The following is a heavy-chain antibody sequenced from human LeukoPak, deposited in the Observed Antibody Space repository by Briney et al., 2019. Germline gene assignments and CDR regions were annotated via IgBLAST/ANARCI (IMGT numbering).Heavy chain of an antibody. D-gene: IGHD5-24*01. Sequence: PGGSLRLSCAASGFIFSNYEMNWVRQAPGKGLEWVSSFSGSGGSTYYADSVKGRFTISRDNSKNTLYLQMNSLRAEDTAVYYCAKSGYNRFDYWGQGTLVTVSS. V-gene: IGHV3-23*01. CDR3: AKSGYNRFDY. CDR2: FSGSGGST. J-gene: IGHJ4*02. CDR1: GFIFSNYE.